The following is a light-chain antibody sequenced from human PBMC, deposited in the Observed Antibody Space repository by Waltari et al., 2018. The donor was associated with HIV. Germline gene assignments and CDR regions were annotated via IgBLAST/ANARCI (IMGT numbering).Light chain of an antibody. V-gene: IGLV1-44*01. Sequence: QSVLTQPPSVSGTPGQSVTISCSGSNSNIGSNTVNWYQQLPKTAPKLLIYSNLQRPPGVPDRFSGSKSGTSASLAISGLQSEDEADYYCATWDDILRGIVFGGGTNLTVL. J-gene: IGLJ2*01. CDR1: NSNIGSNT. CDR2: SNL. CDR3: ATWDDILRGIV.